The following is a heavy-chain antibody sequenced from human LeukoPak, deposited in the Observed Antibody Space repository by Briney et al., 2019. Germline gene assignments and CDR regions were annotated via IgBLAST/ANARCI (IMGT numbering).Heavy chain of an antibody. V-gene: IGHV3-23*01. CDR2: ISGSGGST. CDR1: GFPFSSYA. CDR3: AKDWRIQLWLQSFHFDY. Sequence: GSLRLSCAASGFPFSSYAMSWVRPAPGKGLEWVSAISGSGGSTYYADSVKGRFTISRDNSKNTLYLQMNSLRAEDTAVYYCAKDWRIQLWLQSFHFDYWGQGTLVTVSS. D-gene: IGHD5-18*01. J-gene: IGHJ4*02.